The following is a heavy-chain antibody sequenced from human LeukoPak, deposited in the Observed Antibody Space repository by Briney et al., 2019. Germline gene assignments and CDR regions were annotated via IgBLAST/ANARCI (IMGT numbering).Heavy chain of an antibody. Sequence: ASVKVSCKASGYTFTSYYMHWVRQALGQGLEWMGIINPSGGSTSYAQKFQGRVTMTRDTSTSTVYMELSSLRSEDTAVYYCARSSLEYSSSLRRYNWFDPWGQGTLVTVSS. J-gene: IGHJ5*02. V-gene: IGHV1-46*01. CDR2: INPSGGST. CDR1: GYTFTSYY. CDR3: ARSSLEYSSSLRRYNWFDP. D-gene: IGHD6-6*01.